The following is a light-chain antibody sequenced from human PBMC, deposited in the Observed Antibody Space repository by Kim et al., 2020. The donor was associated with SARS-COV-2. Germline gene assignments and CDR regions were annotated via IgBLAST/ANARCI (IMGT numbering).Light chain of an antibody. Sequence: QSVLTQPASVSGSPGQSITISCTGTSSDVGSYNHVSWHQQHPGKAPKVMIYDVSNRSSGVSNRFSGSKSGNTASLTISGLQAEDEADYYCASYTSSTTVAFGGGTQLTVL. CDR2: DVS. J-gene: IGLJ2*01. V-gene: IGLV2-14*03. CDR1: SSDVGSYNH. CDR3: ASYTSSTTVA.